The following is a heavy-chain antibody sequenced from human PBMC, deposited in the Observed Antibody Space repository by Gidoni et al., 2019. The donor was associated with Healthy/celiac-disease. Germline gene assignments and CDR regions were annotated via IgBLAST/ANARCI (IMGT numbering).Heavy chain of an antibody. CDR1: GYTFPSSY. CDR2: INPSGGST. CDR3: ARDSIHEYQGDGYKHLYYYYYGMDV. J-gene: IGHJ6*02. V-gene: IGHV1-46*01. D-gene: IGHD5-12*01. Sequence: QVQLVQSGAEVKKPGASVKVSCKASGYTFPSSYMHLVRQAPGKGLEWMGIINPSGGSTSYAQKFQGRVTMTRDTSTSTVYMELSSLRSEDTAVYYCARDSIHEYQGDGYKHLYYYYYGMDVWGQGTTVTVS.